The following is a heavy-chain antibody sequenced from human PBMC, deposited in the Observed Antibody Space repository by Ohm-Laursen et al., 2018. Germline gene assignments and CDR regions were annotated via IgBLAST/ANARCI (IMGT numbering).Heavy chain of an antibody. D-gene: IGHD2-21*01. CDR3: ATGTNIVVAMDV. Sequence: SLRLSCSAFGFSFSNYAMGWVRQAPGKGLEWVSTISDSGGGTYYADSVKGRFTISRDNSKNTLYLQMNSLRSEDTAVYYCATGTNIVVAMDVWGQGTTVTVSS. J-gene: IGHJ6*02. V-gene: IGHV3-23*01. CDR1: GFSFSNYA. CDR2: ISDSGGGT.